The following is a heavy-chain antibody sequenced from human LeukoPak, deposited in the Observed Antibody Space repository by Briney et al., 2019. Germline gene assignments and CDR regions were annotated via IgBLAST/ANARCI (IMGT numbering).Heavy chain of an antibody. CDR2: ISGSGSHT. J-gene: IGHJ4*02. D-gene: IGHD6-13*01. Sequence: GGSLRLSCAASGFTFNDYYMSWIRQAPGKGLEWVSYISGSGSHTTYADSVRGRFTISRDNAKNSLSLQVNSLRADDTAVYYCARVGSTVAAGTPDYWGQGTLVTVSS. CDR1: GFTFNDYY. V-gene: IGHV3-11*06. CDR3: ARVGSTVAAGTPDY.